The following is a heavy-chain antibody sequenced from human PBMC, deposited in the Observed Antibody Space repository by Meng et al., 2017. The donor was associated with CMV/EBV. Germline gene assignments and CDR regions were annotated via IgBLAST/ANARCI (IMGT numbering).Heavy chain of an antibody. CDR1: GFTFSSYW. D-gene: IGHD3-10*01. CDR2: INSDGSST. Sequence: LTGAASGFTFSSYWMHWVRQAPGKGLVWVSRINSDGSSTSYADSVKGRFTISRDNAKNTLYLQMNSLRAEDTAVYYCARALPLAPVGYYFDYWGQGTLVTVSS. CDR3: ARALPLAPVGYYFDY. J-gene: IGHJ4*02. V-gene: IGHV3-74*01.